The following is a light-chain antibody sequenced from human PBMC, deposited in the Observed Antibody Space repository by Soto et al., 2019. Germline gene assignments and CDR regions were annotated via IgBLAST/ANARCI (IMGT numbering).Light chain of an antibody. CDR3: QQYNSYSPT. CDR2: DAS. CDR1: QSISSW. Sequence: DIQMTQSPSTLSASVGDRVTITGRASQSISSWLAWYQQKTGKAPKLLIYDASSLESGVPSRFSGSGSGTEFTLTISSLQPDDFATYYCQQYNSYSPTFGGGTKVDIK. J-gene: IGKJ4*01. V-gene: IGKV1-5*01.